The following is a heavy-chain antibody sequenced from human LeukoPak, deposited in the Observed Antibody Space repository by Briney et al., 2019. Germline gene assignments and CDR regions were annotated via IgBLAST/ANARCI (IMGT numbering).Heavy chain of an antibody. CDR3: ARVASSSWYDLDY. CDR2: IDPHDSDT. D-gene: IGHD6-13*01. J-gene: IGHJ4*02. CDR1: GYSFASYW. Sequence: GESLKISCKGSGYSFASYWIGGVRQMPGKGLEWMGIIDPHDSDTRYSPSFQGQVTISGDKSISTAYLQWSSLKASDTAMYYCARVASSSWYDLDYWGQGTLVTVSS. V-gene: IGHV5-51*01.